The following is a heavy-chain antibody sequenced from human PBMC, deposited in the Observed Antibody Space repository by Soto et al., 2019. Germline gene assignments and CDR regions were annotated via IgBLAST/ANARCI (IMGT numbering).Heavy chain of an antibody. J-gene: IGHJ4*02. V-gene: IGHV3-23*01. CDR1: GFTFSTYA. CDR3: AKQRAGYGSGSDTFYFDF. Sequence: GGSLRLSCSTSGFTFSTYAMNWVRQAPGKGLEWVSALSGSGGTTYYADSVRGRFTISRDNSKNTLFLQMSSLRAEDMALYYCAKQRAGYGSGSDTFYFDFWGQGTLVTVSS. CDR2: LSGSGGTT. D-gene: IGHD3-10*01.